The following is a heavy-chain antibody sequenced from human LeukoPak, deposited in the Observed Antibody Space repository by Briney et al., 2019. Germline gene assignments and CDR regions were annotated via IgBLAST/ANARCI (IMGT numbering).Heavy chain of an antibody. CDR1: GGSISSSSYY. CDR2: IYYSGST. J-gene: IGHJ6*03. V-gene: IGHV4-39*06. D-gene: IGHD6-19*01. CDR3: ASAQWLVLYYYYYMDV. Sequence: PSETLSLTCTVSGGSISSSSYYWGWIRQPPGKGLEWIGSIYYSGSTYYNPSLKSRVTISVDTSKNQFPLKLSSVTAADTAVYYCASAQWLVLYYYYYMDVWGKGTTVTVSS.